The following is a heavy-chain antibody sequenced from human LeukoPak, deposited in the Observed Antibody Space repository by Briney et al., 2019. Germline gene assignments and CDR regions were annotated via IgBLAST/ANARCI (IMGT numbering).Heavy chain of an antibody. Sequence: GGSLRLSCAASGFTFSLSWMHWVRQAPGKGLQWVSSINYDARSRTYADSVKGRLTISRDNAENTLFLQMNSLRVEDTAIYSCVRGAGPGTPFDWGQGILVTVSS. CDR2: INYDARSR. D-gene: IGHD1-1*01. V-gene: IGHV3-74*01. CDR1: GFTFSLSW. J-gene: IGHJ1*01. CDR3: VRGAGPGTPFD.